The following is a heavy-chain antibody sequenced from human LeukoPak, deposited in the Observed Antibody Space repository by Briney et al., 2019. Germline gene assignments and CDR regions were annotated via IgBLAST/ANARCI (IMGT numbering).Heavy chain of an antibody. CDR2: IRYDGSNK. D-gene: IGHD5-12*01. V-gene: IGHV3-30*02. CDR3: AKDRTVATHYFDY. Sequence: GGSLRLSCAASGFTFSSYGMHWVRQAPGKGLEWVAFIRYDGSNKYYADSVKGRFTISRDNSENTPYLQMNSLRAEDTAVYYCAKDRTVATHYFDYWGQGTLVTVSS. J-gene: IGHJ4*02. CDR1: GFTFSSYG.